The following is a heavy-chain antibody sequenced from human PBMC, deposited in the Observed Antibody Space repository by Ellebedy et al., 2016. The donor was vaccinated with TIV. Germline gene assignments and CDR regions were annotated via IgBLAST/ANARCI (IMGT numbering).Heavy chain of an antibody. D-gene: IGHD1-14*01. CDR1: GFSISSYW. CDR3: ARDLNRRDAPDY. J-gene: IGHJ4*02. Sequence: GESLKISCAASGFSISSYWMHSVRHAPGKGLVWVSRSNSDGSSTSYADSVTGRFTISRDNAKNTLYLQMNSLRAEDMAMYYCARDLNRRDAPDYWGQGTLVTVSS. V-gene: IGHV3-74*01. CDR2: SNSDGSST.